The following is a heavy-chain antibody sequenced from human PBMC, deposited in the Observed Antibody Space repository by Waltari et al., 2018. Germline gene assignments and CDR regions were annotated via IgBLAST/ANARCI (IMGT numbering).Heavy chain of an antibody. CDR3: TKGGHVDF. CDR2: IKPDGSET. D-gene: IGHD3-10*01. J-gene: IGHJ4*02. Sequence: EVQLVESGGGLVQPGGSLSRSCVASGFPFSTYWMPWVRQAPGKGLEWVGNIKPDGSETYYVESVKGRFTISKDNAKNSLYLQMNNLRAEDTAVYYCTKGGHVDFCGPGSLVTVSS. V-gene: IGHV3-7*01. CDR1: GFPFSTYW.